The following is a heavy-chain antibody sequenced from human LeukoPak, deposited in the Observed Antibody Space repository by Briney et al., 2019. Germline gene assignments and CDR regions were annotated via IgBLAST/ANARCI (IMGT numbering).Heavy chain of an antibody. CDR1: GFTFSSYA. Sequence: PGGSLRLSCAASGFTFSSYAMIWVRQAPGKGLEWVSAISGSGGSTYYADSVKGRFNISRDNSKNTLYLQMNSLRAEDTAVYYCAKDRLAVVPAAKDYWGQGTLVTVSS. CDR3: AKDRLAVVPAAKDY. J-gene: IGHJ4*02. D-gene: IGHD2-2*01. CDR2: ISGSGGST. V-gene: IGHV3-23*01.